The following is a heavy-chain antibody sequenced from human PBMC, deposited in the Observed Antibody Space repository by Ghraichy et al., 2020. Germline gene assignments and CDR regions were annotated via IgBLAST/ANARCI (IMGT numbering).Heavy chain of an antibody. D-gene: IGHD3-22*01. J-gene: IGHJ4*02. Sequence: SETLSLTCTVSGGSISGYYWSWIRQPPGKGLKWIGYIYYSGSTNYNPSLKSRVTISVDTSKNQFSLKLSSVTAADTAVYYCARGYYDSSGSRYYFDYWGQGTLVTVSS. V-gene: IGHV4-59*01. CDR3: ARGYYDSSGSRYYFDY. CDR1: GGSISGYY. CDR2: IYYSGST.